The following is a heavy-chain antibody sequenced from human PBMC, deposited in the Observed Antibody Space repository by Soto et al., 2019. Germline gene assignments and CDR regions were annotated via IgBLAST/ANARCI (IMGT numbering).Heavy chain of an antibody. CDR1: GDRVSINSAA. CDR3: ARDRERVGATNFDY. J-gene: IGHJ4*02. V-gene: IGHV6-1*01. D-gene: IGHD1-26*01. Sequence: KQSQTLSLTCAISGDRVSINSAAWNWIRQSPSRGLEWLGRTYYRSKWYNDYAVSVKSRITINPDTSKNHFSLQLNSVTPEDTAVYYCARDRERVGATNFDYWSQGTLVTVSS. CDR2: TYYRSKWYN.